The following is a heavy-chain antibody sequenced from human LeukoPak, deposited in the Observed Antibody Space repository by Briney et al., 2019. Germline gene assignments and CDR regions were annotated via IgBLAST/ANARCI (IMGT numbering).Heavy chain of an antibody. CDR2: IYYSGST. Sequence: SETLSLTCTVSGGSISSSSYYWGWIRQPPGKGLEWIGNIYYSGSTYYNPSLKSRVTISVDTSKNQFSLKLSSVTAADTAVYYCARDLAQNSRGHDYWGQGTLVTVSS. D-gene: IGHD4-23*01. CDR3: ARDLAQNSRGHDY. J-gene: IGHJ4*02. CDR1: GGSISSSSYY. V-gene: IGHV4-39*01.